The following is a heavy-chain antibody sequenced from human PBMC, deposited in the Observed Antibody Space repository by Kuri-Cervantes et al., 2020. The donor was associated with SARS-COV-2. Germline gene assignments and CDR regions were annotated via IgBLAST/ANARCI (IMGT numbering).Heavy chain of an antibody. CDR1: GFTFDDYA. CDR3: ARDGSSSWDIGY. CDR2: ISWNGGSI. J-gene: IGHJ4*02. V-gene: IGHV3-9*01. Sequence: GGSLRLSCAASGFTFDDYAMHWVRQAPGKGLEWVSGISWNGGSIGYADSVKGRFTISRDNAKNSLYLQMNSLRAEDTAVYYCARDGSSSWDIGYWGQGTLVPSPQ. D-gene: IGHD6-13*01.